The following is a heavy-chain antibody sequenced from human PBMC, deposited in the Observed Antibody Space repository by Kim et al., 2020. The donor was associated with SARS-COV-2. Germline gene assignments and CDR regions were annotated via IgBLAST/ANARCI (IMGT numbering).Heavy chain of an antibody. V-gene: IGHV4-39*07. D-gene: IGHD6-19*01. Sequence: NPSLQSRVTISVDTSKNQFSLKLSSVTAADTAVYYCASCVTYSSGWAFDYWGQGTLVTVSS. CDR3: ASCVTYSSGWAFDY. J-gene: IGHJ4*02.